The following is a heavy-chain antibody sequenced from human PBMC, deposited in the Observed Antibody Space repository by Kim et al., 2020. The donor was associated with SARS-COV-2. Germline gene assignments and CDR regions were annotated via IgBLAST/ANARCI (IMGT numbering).Heavy chain of an antibody. D-gene: IGHD6-13*01. J-gene: IGHJ1*01. V-gene: IGHV3-9*01. CDR3: AKGGSSWYSPPEYFQH. Sequence: SVKGRFTISRDNAKNSLYLQMNSLRAEDTALYYCAKGGSSWYSPPEYFQHWGQGTLVTVSS.